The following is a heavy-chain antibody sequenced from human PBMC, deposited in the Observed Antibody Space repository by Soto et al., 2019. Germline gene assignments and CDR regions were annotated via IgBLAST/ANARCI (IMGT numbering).Heavy chain of an antibody. Sequence: SVKVSCKASGGTFIIYAISWVRQAPGQGLEWMGGIIPIFGTANYAQKFQGRVTITADESTSTAYMELSSLRSEDTAVYYCATQRIYSSGRTDYWGQGTLVTVSS. V-gene: IGHV1-69*13. CDR2: IIPIFGTA. J-gene: IGHJ4*02. D-gene: IGHD6-19*01. CDR3: ATQRIYSSGRTDY. CDR1: GGTFIIYA.